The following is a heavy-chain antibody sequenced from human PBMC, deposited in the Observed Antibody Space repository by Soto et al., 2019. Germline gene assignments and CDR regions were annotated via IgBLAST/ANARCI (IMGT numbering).Heavy chain of an antibody. Sequence: GSLRLTGSASGFSVSDYAMSWVRQAPGKGLEWVSSISGSGDCTYYGDSVKGRFTLSRDTSQKTLYLQMNNLRGEDTAVYFCTKSRRSVLMVYGFGGMDVWGRGTKVTVYS. V-gene: IGHV3-23*01. CDR1: GFSVSDYA. D-gene: IGHD2-8*01. J-gene: IGHJ6*02. CDR2: ISGSGDCT. CDR3: TKSRRSVLMVYGFGGMDV.